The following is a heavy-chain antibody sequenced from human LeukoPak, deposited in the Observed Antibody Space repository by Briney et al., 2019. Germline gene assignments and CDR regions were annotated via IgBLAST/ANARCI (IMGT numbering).Heavy chain of an antibody. CDR3: ARERITMVRGSPIDPDSQDYYYYGMDV. CDR2: IWYDGSNK. D-gene: IGHD3-10*01. Sequence: GGSLRLSCAASGFTFSSYGMHWVRQAPGKGLEWVAVIWYDGSNKYYADSVKGRFTISRDNSKNTLYLQMNSLRAEDTAVYYCARERITMVRGSPIDPDSQDYYYYGMDVWGKGSTVTVSS. CDR1: GFTFSSYG. V-gene: IGHV3-33*01. J-gene: IGHJ6*04.